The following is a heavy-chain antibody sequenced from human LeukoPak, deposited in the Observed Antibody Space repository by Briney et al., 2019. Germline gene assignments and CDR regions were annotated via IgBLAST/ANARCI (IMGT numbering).Heavy chain of an antibody. D-gene: IGHD2/OR15-2a*01. CDR1: GGSVSSGNYY. J-gene: IGHJ6*02. Sequence: PSETLSLTCIVSGGSVSSGNYYWGWIRQPPGKGLEWIGCISYSGSTNYNPSLKSRVTISVDTSNNQFSLKLTSVTAADTAVYYCATDFSYYGVDVWGQGTTVTVSS. CDR3: ATDFSYYGVDV. V-gene: IGHV4-61*01. CDR2: ISYSGST.